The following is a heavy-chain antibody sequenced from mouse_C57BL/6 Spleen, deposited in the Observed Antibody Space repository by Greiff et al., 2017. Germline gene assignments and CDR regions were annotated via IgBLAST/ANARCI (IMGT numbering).Heavy chain of an antibody. J-gene: IGHJ3*01. Sequence: VQLQQSGPELVKPGASVKISCKASGYSFTDYYMHWVKQSHGKSLEWIGVINPNYGTTSYNQKFKGKATLTVDQSSSTAYMQLNSLTSEDSAVYYCASTVVATGVAYWGQGTLVTVSA. V-gene: IGHV1-39*01. CDR2: INPNYGTT. D-gene: IGHD1-1*01. CDR3: ASTVVATGVAY. CDR1: GYSFTDYY.